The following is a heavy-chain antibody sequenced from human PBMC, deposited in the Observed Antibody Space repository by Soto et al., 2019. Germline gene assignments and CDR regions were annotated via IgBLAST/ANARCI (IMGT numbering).Heavy chain of an antibody. J-gene: IGHJ4*02. CDR2: INAGNGNT. D-gene: IGHD2-15*01. V-gene: IGHV1-3*01. Sequence: QVQLVQSGAEVKKPGASVKVSCKASGYTFTSYAMHWVRQAPGQRLEWMGWINAGNGNTKYSQKFQGRVTITRDTAASTAYMKLTSLTSEDTAVYYCARALGGWPDYWGQGTLVTVSS. CDR3: ARALGGWPDY. CDR1: GYTFTSYA.